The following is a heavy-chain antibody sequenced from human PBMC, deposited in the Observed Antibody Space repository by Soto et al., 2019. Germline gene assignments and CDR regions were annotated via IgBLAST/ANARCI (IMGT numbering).Heavy chain of an antibody. V-gene: IGHV3-49*03. Sequence: GGSLRLSCTASGFTFGDYTMSWFRQAPGKGLEWVGFIRSKVYGGTTEYAASVKGRLTISRDDSKSIAYLQMNSLKTDDTAVYYCTRENGDYSFDHWGQGTLVTVSS. CDR2: IRSKVYGGTT. CDR3: TRENGDYSFDH. J-gene: IGHJ4*02. D-gene: IGHD4-17*01. CDR1: GFTFGDYT.